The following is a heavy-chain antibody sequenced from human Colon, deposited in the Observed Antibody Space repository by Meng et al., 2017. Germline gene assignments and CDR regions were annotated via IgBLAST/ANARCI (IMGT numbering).Heavy chain of an antibody. V-gene: IGHV4-39*07. CDR3: VRERGSYSGGEFEY. J-gene: IGHJ4*02. CDR2: IFYRGRT. CDR1: GDSISGSRYY. Sequence: SETLSPTGNVSGDSISGSRYYWGWIRQSPGKGLEYIATIFYRGRTYNNPSVKSRVTMSVDTTNNQFSLKLSSVTAADTAVYYCVRERGSYSGGEFEYWGQGTLVTVSS. D-gene: IGHD3-22*01.